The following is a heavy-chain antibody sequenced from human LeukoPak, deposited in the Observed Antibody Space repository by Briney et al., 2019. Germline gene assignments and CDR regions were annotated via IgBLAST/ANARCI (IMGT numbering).Heavy chain of an antibody. D-gene: IGHD3-10*01. J-gene: IGHJ3*02. CDR1: GFTFSSYG. CDR2: ISYDGSNK. Sequence: GGSLRLSCAASGFTFSSYGMHWVRQAPGKGLEWVAVISYDGSNKYYADSVKGRFTISRDNSKNTLYLQMNSLRAEDTAVYYCASLWFGELFPNDAFDIWGQGTMVTVSS. CDR3: ASLWFGELFPNDAFDI. V-gene: IGHV3-30*03.